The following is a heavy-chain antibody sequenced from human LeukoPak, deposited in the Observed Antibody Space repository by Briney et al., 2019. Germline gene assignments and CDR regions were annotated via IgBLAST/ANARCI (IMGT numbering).Heavy chain of an antibody. CDR3: ARGYYDFWSGYYTVSANDYYYYYYMDV. J-gene: IGHJ6*03. CDR2: INHSGST. Sequence: SETLSLTCAVYGGSFSGYYWSWIRQPPGKGLEWIGEINHSGSTNYNPSLKSRVTISVDTSKNQFSLKLSSVTAADTAVYYCARGYYDFWSGYYTVSANDYYYYYYMDVWGKGTTVTVSS. CDR1: GGSFSGYY. V-gene: IGHV4-34*01. D-gene: IGHD3-3*01.